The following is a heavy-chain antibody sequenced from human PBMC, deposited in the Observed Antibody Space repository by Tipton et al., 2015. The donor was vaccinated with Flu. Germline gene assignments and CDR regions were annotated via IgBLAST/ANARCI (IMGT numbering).Heavy chain of an antibody. V-gene: IGHV1-18*01. J-gene: IGHJ6*02. CDR2: ISAYNGNT. CDR3: ARGRIVVVPAAIRNYYYGMDV. D-gene: IGHD2-2*02. CDR1: GYTFTSYG. Sequence: QLVQSGAEVKKPGASVKVSCKASGYTFTSYGISWVRQAPGQELEWMGWISAYNGNTNYAQKLQGRVTMTTDTSTSTAYMELRSLRSDDTAVYYCARGRIVVVPAAIRNYYYGMDVWGQGTTVTVSS.